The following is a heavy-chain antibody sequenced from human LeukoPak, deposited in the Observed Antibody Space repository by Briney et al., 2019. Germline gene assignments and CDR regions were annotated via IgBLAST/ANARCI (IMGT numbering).Heavy chain of an antibody. Sequence: PGGSLRLSCAASGFAFYSYALHWVRRAPGKGRVGVLDIGTGGDTYYADSVMGRFTISRDNAKKSLYLHMNSLIAEYMAVYYCARAVAAAVIDYWGQGTLVTVSS. CDR2: IGTGGDT. J-gene: IGHJ4*02. D-gene: IGHD6-13*01. CDR1: GFAFYSYA. V-gene: IGHV3-47*01. CDR3: ARAVAAAVIDY.